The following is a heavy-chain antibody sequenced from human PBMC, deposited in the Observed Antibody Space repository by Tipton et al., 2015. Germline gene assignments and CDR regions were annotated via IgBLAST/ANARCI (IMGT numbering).Heavy chain of an antibody. V-gene: IGHV4-59*01. J-gene: IGHJ4*01. CDR3: ARFRFDYFDY. Sequence: TLSLTCTVSSDSINKYYWSWIRQPPGKELEWIGYIQYSGSTNYNPSLKSRVTISVDSSKTQLSLKLRSVTAADTAVYYCARFRFDYFDYWGHGTLVTVSS. CDR2: IQYSGST. CDR1: SDSINKYY. D-gene: IGHD3-3*01.